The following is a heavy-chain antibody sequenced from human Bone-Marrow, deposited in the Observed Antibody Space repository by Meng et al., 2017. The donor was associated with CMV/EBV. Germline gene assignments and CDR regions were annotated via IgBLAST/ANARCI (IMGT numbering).Heavy chain of an antibody. CDR1: GYIFTNYG. CDR3: ARDYVGATYYYYYYGMDV. Sequence: ASVKVSCKASGYIFTNYGINWVRQAPGQALEWMGWISAYNGNTKNAQKFQGRVSMTTDTSTSTAYMELRSLRSDDTAVYYCARDYVGATYYYYYYGMDVWGQGTTVTVSS. V-gene: IGHV1-18*01. CDR2: ISAYNGNT. D-gene: IGHD1-26*01. J-gene: IGHJ6*02.